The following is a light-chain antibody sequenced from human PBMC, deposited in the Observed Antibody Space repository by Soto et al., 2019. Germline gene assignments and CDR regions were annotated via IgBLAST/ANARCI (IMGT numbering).Light chain of an antibody. CDR3: CSYAGSSTLYV. CDR1: SSDVGSYNL. V-gene: IGLV2-23*01. CDR2: EGS. J-gene: IGLJ1*01. Sequence: QSVLTQPASVSGSPGQAITISCTGTSSDVGSYNLVSWYQQHPGKAPKLMNYEGSKRPSGVSNRFSGSKSGNTASLTISGLQAEDEADYYCCSYAGSSTLYVFGTGTKVTVL.